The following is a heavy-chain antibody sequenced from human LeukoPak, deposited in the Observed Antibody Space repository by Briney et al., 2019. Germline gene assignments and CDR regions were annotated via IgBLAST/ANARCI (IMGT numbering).Heavy chain of an antibody. Sequence: GGSLRLSCAASGFSLRSYAMHWVRHAPGKGLEYVSAISSNGGCTFYVNSVEGRFTISRDNSKNTLYLQMGSLRAEDMAVYYCARAPYSGSYSDYWGQGTLVTVSS. D-gene: IGHD1-26*01. CDR1: GFSLRSYA. V-gene: IGHV3-64*01. CDR3: ARAPYSGSYSDY. J-gene: IGHJ4*02. CDR2: ISSNGGCT.